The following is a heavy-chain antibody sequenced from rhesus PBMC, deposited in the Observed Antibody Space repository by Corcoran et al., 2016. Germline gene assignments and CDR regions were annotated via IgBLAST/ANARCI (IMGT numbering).Heavy chain of an antibody. CDR1: GFTFSDYY. Sequence: EVRLVESGGGLVQPGGSLRLSCAASGFTFSDYYMSWGRQAPGKGPGWVGFIKKKANGGTAEYAAYVKGRFTISRDDYKSIASLQMNSLKTEDTAVYYCARDGNPFMTGTTSGLDSWGQGVVVTVSS. V-gene: IGHV3-116*02. J-gene: IGHJ6*01. CDR2: IKKKANGGTA. D-gene: IGHD1-26*01. CDR3: ARDGNPFMTGTTSGLDS.